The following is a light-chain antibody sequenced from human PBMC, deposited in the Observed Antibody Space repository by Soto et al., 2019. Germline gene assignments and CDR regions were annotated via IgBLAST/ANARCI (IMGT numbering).Light chain of an antibody. V-gene: IGKV1-39*01. CDR1: QGISDC. J-gene: IGKJ1*01. CDR3: QQSYSSPWT. Sequence: DIQMTQSPSSLSASVGDRVTITWRASQGISDCLNWYQQKPGKAPNFLIYSASSLQRGVPSRFSGSGSGTDFTLTISSLQPEDFATYYCQQSYSSPWTFGQGTKVDIK. CDR2: SAS.